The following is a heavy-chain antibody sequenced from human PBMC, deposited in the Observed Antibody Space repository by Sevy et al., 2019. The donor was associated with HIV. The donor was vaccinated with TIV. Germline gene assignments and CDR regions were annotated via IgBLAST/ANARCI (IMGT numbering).Heavy chain of an antibody. CDR3: ARDTRYYYDSSGYYAPDAFDI. CDR1: GFTFSSYS. V-gene: IGHV3-21*01. CDR2: ISSSSSYI. J-gene: IGHJ3*02. D-gene: IGHD3-22*01. Sequence: RGSLRLSCAASGFTFSSYSMNWVRQAPGKGLEWVSSISSSSSYIYYADSVKGRFTISRDNAKNSLYLQMNSLRAEDTAVYYCARDTRYYYDSSGYYAPDAFDIWGQGTMVTVSS.